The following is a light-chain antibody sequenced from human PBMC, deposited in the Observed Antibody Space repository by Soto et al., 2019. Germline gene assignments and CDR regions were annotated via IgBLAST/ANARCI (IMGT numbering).Light chain of an antibody. CDR2: FSS. Sequence: QSVLTQPPSASGTPGQRVTISCSGGRSNIGNNPVNWYQQLPGSAPKLLISFSSDRPSGIPDRFSGSKSGTSASLAISGLQSDDEAEYHCSTWDDSLNAVVFGGGTKLTVL. CDR1: RSNIGNNP. V-gene: IGLV1-44*01. CDR3: STWDDSLNAVV. J-gene: IGLJ2*01.